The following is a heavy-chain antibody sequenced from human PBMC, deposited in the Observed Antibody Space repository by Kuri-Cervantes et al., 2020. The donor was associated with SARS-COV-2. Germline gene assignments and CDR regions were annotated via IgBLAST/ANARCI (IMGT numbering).Heavy chain of an antibody. J-gene: IGHJ6*02. CDR1: GGSLTDYS. CDR3: ARGLGIVGATESPGMDV. V-gene: IGHV1-69*05. D-gene: IGHD1-26*01. Sequence: SVKVSCKASGGSLTDYSISWVRQAPGQGLEWMGVIIPIFRTSNYAQKFQGRVTITRDTSASTVYMELSSLRSEDTAVYYCARGLGIVGATESPGMDVWGQGTTVTVSS. CDR2: IIPIFRTS.